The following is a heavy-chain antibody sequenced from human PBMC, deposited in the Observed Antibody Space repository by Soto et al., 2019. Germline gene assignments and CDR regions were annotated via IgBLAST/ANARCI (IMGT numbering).Heavy chain of an antibody. Sequence: GGSLRLSCAASGFTFSSYAMHWVRQAPGKGLEWVAVISYDGSNKYYADSVKGRFTISRDNSKNTLYLQMNSLRAEDTAVYYCARSKISEFGATSRLDYWGQGTLVTVPQ. CDR2: ISYDGSNK. CDR3: ARSKISEFGATSRLDY. D-gene: IGHD3-10*01. V-gene: IGHV3-30-3*01. J-gene: IGHJ4*02. CDR1: GFTFSSYA.